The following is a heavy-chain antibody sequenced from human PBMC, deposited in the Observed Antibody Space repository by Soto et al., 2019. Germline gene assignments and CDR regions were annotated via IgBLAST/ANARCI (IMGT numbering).Heavy chain of an antibody. J-gene: IGHJ4*02. CDR1: GVTMSYGAFS. D-gene: IGHD2-21*01. CDR2: ISHLETS. CDR3: VMGCGYAAFDS. Sequence: SETLSLTCSVSGVTMSYGAFSWIWIRQSPGKGLEWLGYISHLETSYSNPSIRSRLSLSIDRNRNQFFLGLSSMAAADAADYFCVMGCGYAAFDSGAQGIQVTVSS. V-gene: IGHV4-30-2*06.